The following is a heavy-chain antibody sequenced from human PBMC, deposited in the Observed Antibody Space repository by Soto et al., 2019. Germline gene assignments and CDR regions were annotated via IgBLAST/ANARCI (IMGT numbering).Heavy chain of an antibody. CDR2: ISYDGSNK. Sequence: PGGSLRLSCAASGFTFSSYGMHWVRQAPGKGLEWVAVISYDGSNKYYADSVKGRFTISRDNSKNTLYLQMNSLRAEDTAVYYCAKLPLYYDSSGFDYWGQGTLVTVSS. V-gene: IGHV3-30*18. D-gene: IGHD3-22*01. CDR1: GFTFSSYG. J-gene: IGHJ4*02. CDR3: AKLPLYYDSSGFDY.